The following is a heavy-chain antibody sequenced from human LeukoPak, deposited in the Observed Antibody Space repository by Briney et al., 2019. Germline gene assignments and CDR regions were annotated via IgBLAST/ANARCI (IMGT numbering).Heavy chain of an antibody. D-gene: IGHD6-19*01. J-gene: IGHJ4*02. CDR2: ISGSGSGGST. Sequence: GGALRLSCSAPGFTFSSSAMSLVRPGPGKGLEWVSNISGSGSGGSTYYADSVKGRFTISRDNSKNTLYLQMNSLRAEDTAVYYCAKGSRVAVAAPYYWGQGTLVTVSS. CDR1: GFTFSSSA. CDR3: AKGSRVAVAAPYY. V-gene: IGHV3-23*01.